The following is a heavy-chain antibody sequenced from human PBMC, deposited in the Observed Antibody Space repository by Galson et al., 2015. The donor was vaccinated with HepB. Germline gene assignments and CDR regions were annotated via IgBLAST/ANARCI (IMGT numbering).Heavy chain of an antibody. CDR1: GFTISDCG. CDR2: IGSSGTI. Sequence: SLRLSCAASGFTISDCGIDWVRLPPGKGLEWVSGIGSSGTIYYTDSVKGRFTISRDNSKNTVYLQMDSLSAEDTAQYYCAVNMRRGTSDYWGQGTLVTVSS. V-gene: IGHV3-23*01. CDR3: AVNMRRGTSDY. J-gene: IGHJ4*02. D-gene: IGHD1-1*01.